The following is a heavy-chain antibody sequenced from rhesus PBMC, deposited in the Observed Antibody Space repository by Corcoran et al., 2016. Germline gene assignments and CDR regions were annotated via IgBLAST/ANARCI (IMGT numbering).Heavy chain of an antibody. Sequence: QVPLQQLGEGLVKPSETLSLTCDGYGGSISGCYYSSWIRQTPRRELEWIGYIYGHGANTNYNPPLKSRVTISKDTSKNQFSLKLSSVSAADTAVYYCARNGPLTMVRFDVWGAGVLVTVSS. J-gene: IGHJ5-1*01. CDR3: ARNGPLTMVRFDV. CDR2: IYGHGANT. CDR1: GGSISGCYY. V-gene: IGHV4-73*01. D-gene: IGHD3-16*01.